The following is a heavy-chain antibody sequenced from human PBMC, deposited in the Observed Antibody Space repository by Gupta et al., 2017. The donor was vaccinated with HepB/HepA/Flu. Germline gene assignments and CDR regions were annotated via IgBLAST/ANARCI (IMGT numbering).Heavy chain of an antibody. V-gene: IGHV3-9*01. CDR2: ITWNSLSI. CDR3: ARISIGSTSRYYFDY. Sequence: EVQLVESGGGLVQPGMSLRLSCAASGFTFDDYAMHWVRQAPGKGLEWVSGITWNSLSIGYADSVKGRFTISRDNAKKSLYLQMSSLRPEDTALYYCARISIGSTSRYYFDYWGQGTLLTVSS. CDR1: GFTFDDYA. D-gene: IGHD1-26*01. J-gene: IGHJ4*02.